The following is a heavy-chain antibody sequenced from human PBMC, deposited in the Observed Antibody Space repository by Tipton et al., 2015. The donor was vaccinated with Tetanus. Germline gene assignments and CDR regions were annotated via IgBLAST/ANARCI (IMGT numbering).Heavy chain of an antibody. CDR2: INHSGST. Sequence: TLSLTCTVSGGSISSSSYYWGWIRQPPGKGLEWIGEINHSGSTNYNPSLKSRVTISVDTSKNQFSLKLSSVTAADTAVYYCARESWNRDAFDIWGQGTMVTVSS. CDR1: GGSISSSSYY. D-gene: IGHD1-1*01. V-gene: IGHV4-39*07. CDR3: ARESWNRDAFDI. J-gene: IGHJ3*02.